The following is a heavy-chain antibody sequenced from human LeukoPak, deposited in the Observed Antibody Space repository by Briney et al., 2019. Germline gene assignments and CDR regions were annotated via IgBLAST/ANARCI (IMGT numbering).Heavy chain of an antibody. D-gene: IGHD3-16*01. J-gene: IGHJ6*02. V-gene: IGHV4-31*03. CDR3: ARDGADGMYYYYGMDV. CDR1: GVSISSGGYY. Sequence: SETLSLTCTVSGVSISSGGYYWSWIRQHPGKGLEWIGYIYYSGSTYYTPSLKSRVTISVDTSKNQFSLKLSSVTAADTAVYYCARDGADGMYYYYGMDVWGQGTTVTVSS. CDR2: IYYSGST.